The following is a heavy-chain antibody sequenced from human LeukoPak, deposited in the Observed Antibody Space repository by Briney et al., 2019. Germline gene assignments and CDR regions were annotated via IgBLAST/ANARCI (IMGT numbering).Heavy chain of an antibody. CDR2: IYYSWST. CDR3: ARVARKLGDYAAFDI. D-gene: IGHD4-17*01. Sequence: PSQTQSLTCTVSGGSISMGDYYWSWIRQPPGEGLEWIGYIYYSWSTFYNPSLKSRVTISVDTSKNQFSLKLSSVTAADTAVYYCARVARKLGDYAAFDIWGQGTMVTVSS. CDR1: GGSISMGDYY. V-gene: IGHV4-30-4*01. J-gene: IGHJ3*02.